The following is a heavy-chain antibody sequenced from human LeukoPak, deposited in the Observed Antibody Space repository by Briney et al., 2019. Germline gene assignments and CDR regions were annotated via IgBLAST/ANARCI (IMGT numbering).Heavy chain of an antibody. CDR3: ARDEFGPLAF. J-gene: IGHJ4*02. CDR1: GLTFSNCR. CDR2: IKEDGTET. D-gene: IGHD3/OR15-3a*01. V-gene: IGHV3-7*05. Sequence: PGGSLRLSCVVSGLTFSNCRMTWVRQAPGRGLEWVANIKEDGTETSYVGSVKGRFTISRDNAKNSLYRQMNSLRAEDMALYYCARDEFGPLAFWGRGTLVTVSS.